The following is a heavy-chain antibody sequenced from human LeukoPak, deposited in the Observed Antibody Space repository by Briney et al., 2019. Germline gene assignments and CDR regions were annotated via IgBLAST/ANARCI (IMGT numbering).Heavy chain of an antibody. Sequence: GRSLRLSCAASGFTFSSYAMHWVRQAPGKGLEWVAVISYDGSNKYYADSVKGRFTISRDNSKNTLYLQMNSLRAEDTAVYYCARTHIRGYSYGVLGYWGQGTLVTVSS. CDR2: ISYDGSNK. D-gene: IGHD5-18*01. CDR3: ARTHIRGYSYGVLGY. CDR1: GFTFSSYA. J-gene: IGHJ4*02. V-gene: IGHV3-30*04.